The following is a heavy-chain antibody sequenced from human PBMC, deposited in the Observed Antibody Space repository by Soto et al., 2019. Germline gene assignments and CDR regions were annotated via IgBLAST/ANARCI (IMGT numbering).Heavy chain of an antibody. CDR3: ARTYYFGSGSYFHFDY. D-gene: IGHD3-10*01. V-gene: IGHV4-30-4*01. CDR1: GGSISSGDYY. Sequence: QVQLQESGPGLVKPSQTLSLTCTVSGGSISSGDYYWSWIRQPPGKGLEWIGYIYYSGNTYYNPSLENPLTISVDPSKNQFSLKLSAVTAADTAVYYCARTYYFGSGSYFHFDYWGQGTLVTVAS. CDR2: IYYSGNT. J-gene: IGHJ4*02.